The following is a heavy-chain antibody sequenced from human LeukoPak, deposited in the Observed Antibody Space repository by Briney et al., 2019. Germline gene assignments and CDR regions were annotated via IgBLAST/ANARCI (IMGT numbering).Heavy chain of an antibody. J-gene: IGHJ4*02. CDR2: ISSSSSYI. V-gene: IGHV3-21*01. CDR1: GFTFSSYS. CDR3: ARDHVAVAGCIDY. Sequence: PGGSLRLSCAASGFTFSSYSMNWVRQAPGKGLEWVSSISSSSSYIYYAHSVKGRFTISRDNAKNSLYLQMNSLRAEDTAVYYCARDHVAVAGCIDYWGQGTLVTVSS. D-gene: IGHD6-19*01.